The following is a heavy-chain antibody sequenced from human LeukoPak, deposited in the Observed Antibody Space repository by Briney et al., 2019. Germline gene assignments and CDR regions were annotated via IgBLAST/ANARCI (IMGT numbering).Heavy chain of an antibody. CDR1: GFTFDDYA. Sequence: GGSLRLSCEASGFTFDDYAMHWVRQAPGKGLEWVSGISWNSGGMGYADSVKGRFTISRDNAKKSLYLQMNSLRAEDTALYYCAKDFYRAVAGSIGFWGQGRLVTVSS. CDR3: AKDFYRAVAGSIGF. CDR2: ISWNSGGM. V-gene: IGHV3-9*01. J-gene: IGHJ4*02. D-gene: IGHD6-19*01.